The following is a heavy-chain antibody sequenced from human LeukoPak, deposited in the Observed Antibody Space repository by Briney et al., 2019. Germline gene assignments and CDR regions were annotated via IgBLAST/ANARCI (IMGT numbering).Heavy chain of an antibody. CDR1: GFTFSSFA. V-gene: IGHV3-23*01. Sequence: PGGSLRLSCAASGFTFSSFALSWVRQAPGKGLEWVSSISASGGSTYYADSVKGRFSISRDNSKSTLYLQLNSLRAEDTAMYYCAKDRGDCADSARFDPWGQGTLVTVSS. CDR3: AKDRGDCADSARFDP. D-gene: IGHD4-17*01. J-gene: IGHJ5*02. CDR2: ISASGGST.